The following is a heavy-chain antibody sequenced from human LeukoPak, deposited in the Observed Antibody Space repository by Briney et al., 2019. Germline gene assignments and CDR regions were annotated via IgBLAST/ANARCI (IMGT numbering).Heavy chain of an antibody. J-gene: IGHJ4*02. D-gene: IGHD3-10*01. V-gene: IGHV3-23*01. CDR1: GFTLSSYA. CDR3: AKRLLWFGEFDSFDY. Sequence: GGSLRLSCAASGFTLSSYAMSWVRQAPGKGLEWVSAISGSGGSTYYADSVKGRFTISRDNSKNTLYLQMNSLRAEDTAVYYCAKRLLWFGEFDSFDYWGQGTLVTVSS. CDR2: ISGSGGST.